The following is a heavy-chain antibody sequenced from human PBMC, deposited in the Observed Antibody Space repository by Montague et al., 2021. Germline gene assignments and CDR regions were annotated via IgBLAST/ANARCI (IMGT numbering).Heavy chain of an antibody. V-gene: IGHV4-39*01. CDR3: ARYDWMTFGELMNVAFDI. D-gene: IGHD3-16*01. J-gene: IGHJ3*02. Sequence: SETLSLTCTVSGGSISSNGYYWVWIRQPPGKGREWIGSIYESGNSYYNPTLKSRVTISVDTSKNQLSLKLNSVTAADTAVYYCARYDWMTFGELMNVAFDIWGQGTMVTVSS. CDR1: GGSISSNGYY. CDR2: IYESGNS.